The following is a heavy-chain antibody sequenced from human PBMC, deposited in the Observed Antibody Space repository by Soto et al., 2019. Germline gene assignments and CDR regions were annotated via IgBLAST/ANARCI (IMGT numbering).Heavy chain of an antibody. Sequence: QVQLVQSGAEVKRPGSSVKVSCKASGGTFSSYAISWVRQAPGQGLEWMGGIIPIFGTANYAEKYQGRVTITADESTSTAYMELSSLRSEGTGVYYCARGASSGSHFRCWGQGPLVTAS. V-gene: IGHV1-69*01. CDR1: GGTFSSYA. CDR2: IIPIFGTA. CDR3: ARGASSGSHFRC. D-gene: IGHD1-26*01. J-gene: IGHJ4*02.